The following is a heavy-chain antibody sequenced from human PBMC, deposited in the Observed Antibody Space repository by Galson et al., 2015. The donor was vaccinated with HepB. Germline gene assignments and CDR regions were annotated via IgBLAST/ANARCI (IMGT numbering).Heavy chain of an antibody. J-gene: IGHJ4*02. CDR3: ARGRGSSAKSCLGY. V-gene: IGHV3-30-3*01. Sequence: SLRLSCAASGFIFTNYAVHWVRQAPGKGLEWVAVMSYDGNNQYYADSVKGRFTISRDSSKSTLYLQMSSLRPEDTAVYYCARGRGSSAKSCLGYWGQGTLVTVSS. D-gene: IGHD3-16*01. CDR2: MSYDGNNQ. CDR1: GFIFTNYA.